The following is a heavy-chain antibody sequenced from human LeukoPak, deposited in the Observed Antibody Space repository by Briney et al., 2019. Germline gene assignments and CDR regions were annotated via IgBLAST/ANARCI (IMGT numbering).Heavy chain of an antibody. CDR2: IDTGNGNT. CDR1: GYTFTSYA. J-gene: IGHJ4*02. D-gene: IGHD5-12*01. Sequence: GASVKVSCKASGYTFTSYAMHWVRQAPGQRLEWMGWIDTGNGNTKYSQKFQGRVTMTEDTSTDTAYMELSSLRSEDTAVYYCATDPLGGYDHWGQGTLVTVSS. V-gene: IGHV1-3*04. CDR3: ATDPLGGYDH.